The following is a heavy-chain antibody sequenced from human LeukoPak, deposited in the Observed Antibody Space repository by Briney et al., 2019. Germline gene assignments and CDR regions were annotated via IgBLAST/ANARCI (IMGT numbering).Heavy chain of an antibody. J-gene: IGHJ4*02. V-gene: IGHV4-39*07. CDR1: GGSISSSSYY. Sequence: SETLSLTCTVSGGSISSSSYYWGWIRQPPGKGLEWIGSIYYSGSTYYNPSLKSRVTISVDTSKNQFSLKLSSVTAADTAVYYCARASDGAYTAKADFDYWGQGTLVTVSS. CDR2: IYYSGST. CDR3: ARASDGAYTAKADFDY. D-gene: IGHD5-18*01.